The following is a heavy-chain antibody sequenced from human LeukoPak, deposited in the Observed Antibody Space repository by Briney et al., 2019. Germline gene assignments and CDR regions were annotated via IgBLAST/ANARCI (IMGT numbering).Heavy chain of an antibody. J-gene: IGHJ3*02. CDR2: IYHSGST. CDR1: GGSISSSNW. D-gene: IGHD3-3*01. V-gene: IGHV4-4*02. CDR3: ASSLYYDFWSGYYNSGDAFDI. Sequence: SETLSLTCAVSGGSISSSNWWSWVRQPPGKGLEWIGEIYHSGSTNYNPSLKSRVTISVDTSKNQFSLKLSSVTAADTAVYYCASSLYYDFWSGYYNSGDAFDIWGQGTMVTVSS.